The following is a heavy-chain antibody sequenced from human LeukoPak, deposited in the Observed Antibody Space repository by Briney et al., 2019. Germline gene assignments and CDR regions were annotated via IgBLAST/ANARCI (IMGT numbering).Heavy chain of an antibody. J-gene: IGHJ5*02. V-gene: IGHV3-20*04. CDR1: GFTFDDYG. CDR2: INWNGGST. CDR3: AKDPRIAARPNWFDP. D-gene: IGHD6-6*01. Sequence: GGSLRLSCAASGFTFDDYGMSWVRQAPGKGLEWVSGINWNGGSTGYADSVKGRFTISRDNSKNTLYLQMNSLRAEDTAVYYCAKDPRIAARPNWFDPWGQGTLVTVSS.